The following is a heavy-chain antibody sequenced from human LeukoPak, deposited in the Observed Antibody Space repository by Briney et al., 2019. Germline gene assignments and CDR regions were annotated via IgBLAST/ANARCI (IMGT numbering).Heavy chain of an antibody. J-gene: IGHJ5*02. CDR1: GYSFTSYW. Sequence: GESLKISCQGSGYSFTSYWIGWVRQLPGKGLEWMGIIYPCDSDTRYSPSFQGQVTISADKSISTAYLQWSCLKASDTAMYYCARVDCSSTSCYAHGNWFDPWGQGTLVTVSS. CDR3: ARVDCSSTSCYAHGNWFDP. D-gene: IGHD2-2*01. CDR2: IYPCDSDT. V-gene: IGHV5-51*01.